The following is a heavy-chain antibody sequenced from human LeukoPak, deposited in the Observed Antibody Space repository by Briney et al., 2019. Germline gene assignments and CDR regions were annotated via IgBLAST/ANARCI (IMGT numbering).Heavy chain of an antibody. CDR2: RIAVFPAP. CDR3: AGSDA. J-gene: IGHJ5*02. V-gene: IGHV1-69*05. Sequence: GASVKVSCKASGGTFSTYPINWVRQAPGQGLEWMGGRIAVFPAPNYAQKFQGRITVTTDESTATAYMELSSPRSDDTAVYYCAGSDAWGQGTLVTVSS. CDR1: GGTFSTYP.